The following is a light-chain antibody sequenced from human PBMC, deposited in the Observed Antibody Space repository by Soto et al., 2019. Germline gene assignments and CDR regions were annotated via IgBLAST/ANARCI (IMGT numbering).Light chain of an antibody. J-gene: IGLJ1*01. CDR1: SSDVGAYIY. Sequence: QSLLPQPASVSWSPGHSITISCGGTSSDVGAYIYVSWYQQYPGKAPKLIIYEVNNRPSGVSGRFSGSKSDTTAFLTISGLQAEDQADYYCSSYSDSDKKVFGTGTKVTVL. V-gene: IGLV2-14*01. CDR3: SSYSDSDKKV. CDR2: EVN.